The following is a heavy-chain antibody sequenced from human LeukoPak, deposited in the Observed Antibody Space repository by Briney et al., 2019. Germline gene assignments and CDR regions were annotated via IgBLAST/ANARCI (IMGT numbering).Heavy chain of an antibody. J-gene: IGHJ4*02. D-gene: IGHD3-16*01. Sequence: ASVKVSCTASGYTFTSYYMHWVRQAPGQGLEWMGIINPSGGSTSYAQKFQGRVTMTRDTSTSTVYMELSSLRSEDTAVYYCARDQGAGYFDYWGQGTLVTVSS. CDR1: GYTFTSYY. CDR3: ARDQGAGYFDY. CDR2: INPSGGST. V-gene: IGHV1-46*01.